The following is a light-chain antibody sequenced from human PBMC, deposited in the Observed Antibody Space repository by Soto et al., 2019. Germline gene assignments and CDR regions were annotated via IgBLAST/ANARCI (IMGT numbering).Light chain of an antibody. Sequence: QSVLTQPPSVSAAPGQKVTISCSGSSSNVGNNFVSWYQHLPGTAPRLLMSENNKRPSGIPDRFSGSKSSTSATLDITGLQTGDEADYYCGTWDSSLSYYVFGTGTKVIVL. V-gene: IGLV1-51*01. CDR2: ENN. CDR3: GTWDSSLSYYV. J-gene: IGLJ1*01. CDR1: SSNVGNNF.